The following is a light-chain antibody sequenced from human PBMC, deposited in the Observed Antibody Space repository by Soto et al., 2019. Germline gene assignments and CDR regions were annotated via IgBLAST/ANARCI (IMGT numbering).Light chain of an antibody. Sequence: EIVLTQSPGTLSLSPGERATLSCRASQSIVSRSLAWYQQSPGQAPRLLIYGASNRATGIPDRFSGSGSGTDFTLTISRLEPEDFAVYYCQQFDTSPPYTFGQGTKLEIK. CDR3: QQFDTSPPYT. CDR1: QSIVSRS. V-gene: IGKV3-20*01. J-gene: IGKJ2*01. CDR2: GAS.